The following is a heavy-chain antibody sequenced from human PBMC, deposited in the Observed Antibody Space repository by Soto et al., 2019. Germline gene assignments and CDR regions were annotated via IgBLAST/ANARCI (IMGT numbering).Heavy chain of an antibody. CDR1: GFTFSSYA. CDR3: ARDDFLCDGGHCYGVPLDV. V-gene: IGHV3-23*01. J-gene: IGHJ6*04. Sequence: GGSLRLSCAASGFTFSSYAMSWVRQAPGKGLEWVSAISGSGGSTYYAGSVKGRFTISRDNSKNTLYLQMDSLRAEDTAVYYCARDDFLCDGGHCYGVPLDVWAKRTPVTVSS. CDR2: ISGSGGST. D-gene: IGHD2-21*02.